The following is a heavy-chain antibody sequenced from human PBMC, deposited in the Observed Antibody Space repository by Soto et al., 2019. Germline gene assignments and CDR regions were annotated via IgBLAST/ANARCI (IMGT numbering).Heavy chain of an antibody. V-gene: IGHV3-72*01. CDR1: GFTFSDYY. CDR3: SRAGILTTPSYTDY. D-gene: IGHD2-21*01. Sequence: EVQLVESGGGLVQPEGSLRLSCTASGFTFSDYYMDWFRQAPGKGLEWVGRVRNKINSYNTEYAASVKARFTVSRDDSSNSLYLQMNSLKTGDTAMYYCSRAGILTTPSYTDYWRLGTLVPVSS. CDR2: VRNKINSYNT. J-gene: IGHJ4*02.